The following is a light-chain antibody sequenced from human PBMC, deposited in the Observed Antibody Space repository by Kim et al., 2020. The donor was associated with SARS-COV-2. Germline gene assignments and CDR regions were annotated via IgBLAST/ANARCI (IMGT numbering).Light chain of an antibody. V-gene: IGLV1-51*01. CDR1: ISNMWNKY. Sequence: GQKVTISCSRNISNMWNKYISWYQQLPGTAPKLLIYDNNKRPSGIPDRFSGSKSGTSATLGITGLQTGDEADYYCGTWDSSLSAVVFGGGTQLTVL. J-gene: IGLJ2*01. CDR3: GTWDSSLSAVV. CDR2: DNN.